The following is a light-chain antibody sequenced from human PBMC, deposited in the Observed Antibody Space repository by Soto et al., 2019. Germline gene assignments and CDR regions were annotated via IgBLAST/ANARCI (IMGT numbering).Light chain of an antibody. J-gene: IGKJ5*01. CDR1: QSVSSY. V-gene: IGKV3-11*01. CDR2: DAS. CDR3: QQRQYWPPIT. Sequence: EIVMTQSPATLSVSSGGRATLSCRASQSVSSYLAWYQQKPGQAPRLLIYDASNRATGIPARFSGSGSGTDFTLTISSLEPEDFAIYYCQQRQYWPPITFGQGTRLEIK.